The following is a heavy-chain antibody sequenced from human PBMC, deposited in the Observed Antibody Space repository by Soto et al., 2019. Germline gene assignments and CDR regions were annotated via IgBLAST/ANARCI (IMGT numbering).Heavy chain of an antibody. D-gene: IGHD3-22*01. V-gene: IGHV1-58*02. CDR2: IVVGSGNT. CDR1: GFTFTSSA. CDR3: AADRGGLIDDSSGYYWYFDL. J-gene: IGHJ2*01. Sequence: SVKVSCKASGFTFTSSAMQWVRQARGQRLEWIGWIVVGSGNTNYAQKFQERVTITRDMSTSTAYMELSSLRSGDTAVYYCAADRGGLIDDSSGYYWYFDLWGRGTLVTVSS.